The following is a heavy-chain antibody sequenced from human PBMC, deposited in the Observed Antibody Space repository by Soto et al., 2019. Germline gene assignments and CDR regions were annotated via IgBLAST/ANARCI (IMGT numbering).Heavy chain of an antibody. V-gene: IGHV3-21*01. CDR2: ISSTSRYI. Sequence: GGSLRLSCAASGFNFSSYTMNWVRQAPGKGLEWVSSISSTSRYIYYVDSVKGRFSISRDDAKNSLYLQMNSLRAEDTAVYYCAKDGGVRQYYYYYGMDVWGQGTTVTVSS. J-gene: IGHJ6*02. CDR3: AKDGGVRQYYYYYGMDV. D-gene: IGHD3-16*01. CDR1: GFNFSSYT.